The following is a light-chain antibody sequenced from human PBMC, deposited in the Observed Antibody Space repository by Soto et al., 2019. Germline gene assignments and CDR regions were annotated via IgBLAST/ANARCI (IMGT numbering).Light chain of an antibody. CDR3: QQYGSSTWT. J-gene: IGKJ1*01. CDR2: GAS. CDR1: QSVSSSY. V-gene: IGKV3-20*01. Sequence: EIVFTQSPGTLSLSPGERATLSCRASQSVSSSYLAWYQQKPGQAPRLIIYGASSRETGIPDRFSGSGSGTDFTLTISRLEPEDFAVDYCQQYGSSTWTFGQGTKVDIK.